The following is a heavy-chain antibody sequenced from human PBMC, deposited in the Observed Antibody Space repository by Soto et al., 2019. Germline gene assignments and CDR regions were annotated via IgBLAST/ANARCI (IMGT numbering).Heavy chain of an antibody. CDR1: GGSISSGGYY. D-gene: IGHD3-10*01. Sequence: QVQLQESGPGLVKPSQTLSLTCTVSGGSISSGGYYWSWIRKHPGKGLEWIGYIYYSGSTYYNPSLKSRVTISVDTSKNQFSLKLSSVTAADTAVYYCARDGPLPHGSGSYDYWGQGTLVTVSS. V-gene: IGHV4-31*03. CDR2: IYYSGST. J-gene: IGHJ4*02. CDR3: ARDGPLPHGSGSYDY.